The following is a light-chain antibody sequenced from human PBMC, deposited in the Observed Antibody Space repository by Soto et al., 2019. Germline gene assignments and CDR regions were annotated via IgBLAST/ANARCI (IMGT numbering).Light chain of an antibody. J-gene: IGKJ1*01. V-gene: IGKV4-1*01. CDR2: WAS. CDR1: QSVLYSPNNKNY. Sequence: DIVMTQSPDSLAVSLGERATINCKSSQSVLYSPNNKNYLAWYQQKPGQPPKLLVYWASTRESGVPDRFSGSGFGTDFTLTTGSLQAEDAAVYYCHQYHSAPQTVGQGTKVEIK. CDR3: HQYHSAPQT.